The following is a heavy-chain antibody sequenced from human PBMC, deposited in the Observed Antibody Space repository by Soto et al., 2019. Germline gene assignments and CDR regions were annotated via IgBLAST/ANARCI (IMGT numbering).Heavy chain of an antibody. Sequence: GGSLRLSCAASGFTFSKYGIHWVRQAPGKGLEWVALIWNDGIRKVYVDSVKGRFTISRDNSKNTLDLQMNNLRDEDTAVYYCARDDDNDANALDYWGPGTLVTVSS. CDR2: IWNDGIRK. CDR3: ARDDDNDANALDY. CDR1: GFTFSKYG. J-gene: IGHJ4*02. V-gene: IGHV3-33*01.